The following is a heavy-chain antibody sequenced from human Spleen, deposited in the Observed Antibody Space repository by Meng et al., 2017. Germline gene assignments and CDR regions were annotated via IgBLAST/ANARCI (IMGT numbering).Heavy chain of an antibody. Sequence: QVQLVQSGVEVKKPGASGKVSCKASGYSFTHHGITWVRQAPGQGLEWMGGLIPVLNKAKSAPRFQDRVTFTADETTTTAYMELSSLTFEDTAVYFCARGRGNQPLFDFWGQGTLVTVSS. J-gene: IGHJ4*02. CDR2: LIPVLNKA. CDR3: ARGRGNQPLFDF. CDR1: GYSFTHHG. V-gene: IGHV1-69*10. D-gene: IGHD2/OR15-2a*01.